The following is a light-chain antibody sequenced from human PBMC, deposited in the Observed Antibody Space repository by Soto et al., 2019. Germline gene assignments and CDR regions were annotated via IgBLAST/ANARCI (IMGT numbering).Light chain of an antibody. J-gene: IGLJ1*01. CDR3: SSYTDNRPYV. CDR1: SSDVGGYNY. Sequence: QSALTQPASVSASPGQSITISCTGTSSDVGGYNYVSWYQQHPGKAPKLIIYEVSYRPSGISERFSGSKSGNTASLIISGLQAEDEADYYCSSYTDNRPYVFGTGTKLTVL. CDR2: EVS. V-gene: IGLV2-14*01.